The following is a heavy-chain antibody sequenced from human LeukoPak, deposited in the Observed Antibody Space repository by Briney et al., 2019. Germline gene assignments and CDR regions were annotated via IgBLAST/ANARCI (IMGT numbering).Heavy chain of an antibody. CDR2: MSGSDDST. J-gene: IGHJ6*02. Sequence: GSLRLSCVASGFTFSSYAMSWVRQAPGKGLDWVSAMSGSDDSTYYADSVKGRFTISRDNSKNTLYLQMNSLRAEDTAVYYCATLGTGYSSSWLYGMDVWGQGTTVTVSS. CDR3: ATLGTGYSSSWLYGMDV. CDR1: GFTFSSYA. D-gene: IGHD6-13*01. V-gene: IGHV3-23*01.